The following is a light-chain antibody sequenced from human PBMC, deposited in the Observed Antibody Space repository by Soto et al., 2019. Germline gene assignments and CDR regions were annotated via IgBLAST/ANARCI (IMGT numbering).Light chain of an antibody. Sequence: QSVLTQPPSASGTPGQRVTISCSGSSSNIGSNYVYWYQQLPGTAPKLLMYSNNHRPSGVPDRFSGSKSGTSASLAISGLRSEDEADYYCAAWDDSLSGPIFGGGTQLTVL. CDR2: SNN. CDR1: SSNIGSNY. CDR3: AAWDDSLSGPI. J-gene: IGLJ2*01. V-gene: IGLV1-47*02.